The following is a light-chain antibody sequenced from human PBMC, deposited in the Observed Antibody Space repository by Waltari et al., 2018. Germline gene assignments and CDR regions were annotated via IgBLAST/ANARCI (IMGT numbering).Light chain of an antibody. Sequence: EIVMTHSPATLSVSPGERATLPFRASQRVSSNLAWYQQKPGQAPRLLIYGASTRATGIPAGLSGSGSGTEFTLTISSLQSEDFAVYYCQQYKNWPWTFGLGTKVEIK. J-gene: IGKJ1*01. V-gene: IGKV3-15*01. CDR2: GAS. CDR1: QRVSSN. CDR3: QQYKNWPWT.